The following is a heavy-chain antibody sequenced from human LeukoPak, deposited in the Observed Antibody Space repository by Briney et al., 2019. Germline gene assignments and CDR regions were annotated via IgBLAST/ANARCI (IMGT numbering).Heavy chain of an antibody. CDR2: ISISANT. CDR1: GFTFSRYA. V-gene: IGHV3-23*01. Sequence: GGSLRLSCAASGFTFSRYAMNCVRQAPGKGLEWVSTISISANTHYADSVKGRFTISRDNSTSTLYLQMNSLRAEDTAIYYCAKDHDSTGLFQDRDYWGQGTQVTISS. J-gene: IGHJ4*02. CDR3: AKDHDSTGLFQDRDY. D-gene: IGHD3-22*01.